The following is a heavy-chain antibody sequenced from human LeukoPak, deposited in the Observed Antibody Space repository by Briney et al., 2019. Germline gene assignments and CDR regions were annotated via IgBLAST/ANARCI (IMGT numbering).Heavy chain of an antibody. CDR3: ARVRSGWGVVHNDAFDI. Sequence: GGSLRLSCAASGFTFSSYWMHWVRQAPGKGLVWVSRINSDGSSTSHADSVKGRFTISRDNAKNTLYLQMNSLRAEDTAVYYCARVRSGWGVVHNDAFDIWGQGTMVTVSS. CDR2: INSDGSST. V-gene: IGHV3-74*01. CDR1: GFTFSSYW. D-gene: IGHD3-10*01. J-gene: IGHJ3*02.